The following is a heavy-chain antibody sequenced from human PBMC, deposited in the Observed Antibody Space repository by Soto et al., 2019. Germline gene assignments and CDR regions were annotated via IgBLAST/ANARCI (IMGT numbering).Heavy chain of an antibody. CDR2: IYYSGST. CDR1: GGSISSGDYY. D-gene: IGHD6-19*01. Sequence: QVQLQESGPGLVKPSQTLSLTCTVSGGSISSGDYYWSWIRQPPGKGLEWIGYIYYSGSTYYNPSLKSRVTISVDKSKNQFSLKLSSVTAADTAVYYCARAQGLDSSGWYGPYYYGMDVWGQGTTVTVSS. CDR3: ARAQGLDSSGWYGPYYYGMDV. V-gene: IGHV4-30-4*01. J-gene: IGHJ6*02.